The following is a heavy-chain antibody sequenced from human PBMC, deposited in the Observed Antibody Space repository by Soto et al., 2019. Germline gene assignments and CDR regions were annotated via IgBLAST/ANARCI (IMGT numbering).Heavy chain of an antibody. CDR1: GGSITNYY. V-gene: IGHV4-59*08. Sequence: QVQLQESGPGLVKPSETLSLTCTVSGGSITNYYCSWFRQPPGKGLEWIGYINYDGYSAYNLFLKRRVPLSMDASKTQFSLMLESVTATDTAVYYCARHGFGPLHGLVDVWGPGTTVIVSS. D-gene: IGHD3-10*01. J-gene: IGHJ6*02. CDR2: INYDGYS. CDR3: ARHGFGPLHGLVDV.